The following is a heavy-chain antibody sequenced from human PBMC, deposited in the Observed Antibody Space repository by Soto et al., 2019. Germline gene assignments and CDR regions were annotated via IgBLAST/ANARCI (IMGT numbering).Heavy chain of an antibody. J-gene: IGHJ6*02. CDR2: ISPYSGNT. CDR1: GYIFVNYG. V-gene: IGHV1-18*01. CDR3: AMVDNYVTPTPQDV. Sequence: QVQLVQYGDEVRKPGSSVKVSCKASGYIFVNYGIAWVRQAPGQGLEWMGWISPYSGNTHYASKVQGRISMTTHTPTSTAYIDLGSLTSADTPVYYCAMVDNYVTPTPQDVWGQGTTVTVSS. D-gene: IGHD3-16*01.